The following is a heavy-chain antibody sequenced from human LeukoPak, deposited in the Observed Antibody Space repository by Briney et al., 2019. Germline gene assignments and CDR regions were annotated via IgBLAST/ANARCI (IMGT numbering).Heavy chain of an antibody. CDR2: INPSSGGT. CDR1: GYTFTGYY. Sequence: ASVKVSCKASGYTFTGYYVHWVRQAPGQGLEWMGWINPSSGGTNYAQKFQGRVTMTGDTSTSTVYMELSRLSSDDTAVYFCAGRPDTAMVLIFDYWGQGTLVTISS. J-gene: IGHJ4*02. V-gene: IGHV1-2*02. D-gene: IGHD5-18*01. CDR3: AGRPDTAMVLIFDY.